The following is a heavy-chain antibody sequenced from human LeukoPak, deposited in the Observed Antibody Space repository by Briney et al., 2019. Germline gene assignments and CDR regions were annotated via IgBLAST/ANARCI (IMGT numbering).Heavy chain of an antibody. CDR1: GNTFTSYA. Sequence: EASVKVSCKASGNTFTSYAISWVRQAPGQGLEWMGGIIPIFGTANYAQKFQGRVTITTDESTSTAYMELSSLRSEDTAVYYCARAAIDTAMGHSFDYWGQGTLVTVSS. D-gene: IGHD5-18*01. CDR2: IIPIFGTA. CDR3: ARAAIDTAMGHSFDY. J-gene: IGHJ4*02. V-gene: IGHV1-69*05.